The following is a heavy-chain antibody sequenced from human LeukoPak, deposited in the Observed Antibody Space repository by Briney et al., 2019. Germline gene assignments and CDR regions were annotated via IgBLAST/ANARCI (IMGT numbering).Heavy chain of an antibody. J-gene: IGHJ5*02. CDR1: GGSFSGYY. CDR3: ARAGGRYDSSGYYYWFDP. D-gene: IGHD3-22*01. CDR2: INHSGST. Sequence: SETLSLTCAVYGGSFSGYYWSWIRQPPGKGLEWIGEINHSGSTNYNPSLKSRVTISVDTSKNQFSLKLSSVTAADTAVYYCARAGGRYDSSGYYYWFDPWGQGTLVTVSS. V-gene: IGHV4-34*01.